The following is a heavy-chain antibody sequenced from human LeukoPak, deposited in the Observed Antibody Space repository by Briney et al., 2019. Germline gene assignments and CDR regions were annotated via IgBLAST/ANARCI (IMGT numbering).Heavy chain of an antibody. V-gene: IGHV7-4-1*02. J-gene: IGHJ3*02. D-gene: IGHD3-22*01. Sequence: ASVKVSCKASGYTFTSYAMNWVRQAPGQGLEWMGWINTNTGNPTYAQGFTGRFVFSLDTSVSTAYLQISSLKAEDTAVYYCARAGEYYYDSSGYTDAFDIWGQGTMVTVSS. CDR1: GYTFTSYA. CDR3: ARAGEYYYDSSGYTDAFDI. CDR2: INTNTGNP.